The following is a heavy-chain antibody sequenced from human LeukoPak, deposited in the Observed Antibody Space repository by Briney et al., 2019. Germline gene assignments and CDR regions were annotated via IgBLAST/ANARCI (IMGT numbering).Heavy chain of an antibody. V-gene: IGHV3-7*03. CDR1: GFTFSSYW. CDR3: ARSSTYRDYKNAFDI. J-gene: IGHJ3*02. CDR2: IKKDGSEK. Sequence: PGGSLRLSCAASGFTFSSYWKSWVRQAPGKGLEWVANIKKDGSEKYYVDSVKGRFTISRDNAKNSLYLQMTTLRAEDTAVFYCARSSTYRDYKNAFDIWGQGTMVTVSS. D-gene: IGHD4-11*01.